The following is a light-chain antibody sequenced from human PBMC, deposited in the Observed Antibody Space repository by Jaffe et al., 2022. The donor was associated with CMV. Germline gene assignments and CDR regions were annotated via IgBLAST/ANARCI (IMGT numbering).Light chain of an antibody. CDR3: QQYDDPTLT. CDR2: HAS. Sequence: DIQMTQSPSSLSASVGDRVTITCQASQDISQYLNWYQQKPGKAPKLLIYHASNLETGVPSRFSGSGSGTDFTFTISSLQPEDIAIYYCQQYDDPTLTFGGGTRVEIK. J-gene: IGKJ4*01. V-gene: IGKV1-33*01. CDR1: QDISQY.